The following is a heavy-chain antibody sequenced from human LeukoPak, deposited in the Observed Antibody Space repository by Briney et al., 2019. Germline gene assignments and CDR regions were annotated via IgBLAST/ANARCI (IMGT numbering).Heavy chain of an antibody. D-gene: IGHD2-2*01. CDR1: GGSFSGYY. V-gene: IGHV4-34*01. J-gene: IGHJ6*02. CDR2: INHSGST. Sequence: PSETLSLTCAVYGGSFSGYYWSWIRQPPGKGLEWIGEINHSGSTNYNPSLKSRVTISVDTSKNQFSLKLSSVTAADTAVYYCARAGSSTRIYYYYYGMDVWGQGTTVTVSS. CDR3: ARAGSSTRIYYYYYGMDV.